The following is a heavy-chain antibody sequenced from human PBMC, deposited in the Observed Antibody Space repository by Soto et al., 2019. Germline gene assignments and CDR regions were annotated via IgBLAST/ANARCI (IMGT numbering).Heavy chain of an antibody. Sequence: PSETLSLTCAVSGDSISGGGFSWNWIRQSPGKGLEWIGYIYPSGTSYYNPSLKSRVAISVDKSQNQFSLRLSSMTAADTAVYCCARDDYFCSESTDWGHGALVTVSS. CDR2: IYPSGTS. CDR1: GDSISGGGFS. CDR3: ARDDYFCSESTD. V-gene: IGHV4-30-2*06. D-gene: IGHD3-10*02. J-gene: IGHJ4*01.